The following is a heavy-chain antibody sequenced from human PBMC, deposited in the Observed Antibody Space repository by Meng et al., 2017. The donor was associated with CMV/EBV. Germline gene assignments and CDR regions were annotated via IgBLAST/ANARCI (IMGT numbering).Heavy chain of an antibody. CDR1: GGSTSSHY. V-gene: IGHV4-59*11. CDR2: IYYSGST. J-gene: IGHJ6*02. Sequence: LRLSCTVSGGSTSSHYWSWIRQLPGKGLEWIGYIYYSGSTNYNPSLKSRVPISVDTSKNQLSLNLSSVTAADTAVYYCARDPKAARPGGYYYYYGMDVWGQGTTVTVSS. CDR3: ARDPKAARPGGYYYYYGMDV. D-gene: IGHD6-6*01.